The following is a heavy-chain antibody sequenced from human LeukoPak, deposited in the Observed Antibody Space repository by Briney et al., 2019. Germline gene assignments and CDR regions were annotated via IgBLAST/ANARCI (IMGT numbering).Heavy chain of an antibody. Sequence: ASMTVSCTVSGYTLTELSMHWVRQAPGKGLEWMGGFDPEDGETIYAQKFQGRVTMTEDTSTDTAYMELSSLRSEDTAVYYCATAWSQLGYCSGGSCYSLDYWGQGTLVTVSS. J-gene: IGHJ4*02. CDR3: ATAWSQLGYCSGGSCYSLDY. V-gene: IGHV1-24*01. CDR2: FDPEDGET. D-gene: IGHD2-15*01. CDR1: GYTLTELS.